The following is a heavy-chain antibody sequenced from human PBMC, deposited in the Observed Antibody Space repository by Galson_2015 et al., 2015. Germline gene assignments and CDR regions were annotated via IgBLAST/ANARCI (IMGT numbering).Heavy chain of an antibody. CDR1: GFTFSSYE. CDR2: ISSSGSTI. CDR3: AGLYCGGGSCPAPDAFDI. Sequence: SLRLSCAASGFTFSSYEMNWVRQAPGKGLEWVSYISSSGSTIYYADSVKGRFTISRDNAKNSLYLQMNSLRAEDTAVYYCAGLYCGGGSCPAPDAFDIWGQGTMVTVSS. J-gene: IGHJ3*02. V-gene: IGHV3-48*03. D-gene: IGHD2-15*01.